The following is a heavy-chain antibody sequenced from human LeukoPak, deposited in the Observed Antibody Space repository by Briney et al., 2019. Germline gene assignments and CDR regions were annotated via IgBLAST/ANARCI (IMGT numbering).Heavy chain of an antibody. CDR3: ARREAVALGVSVGYYFDN. Sequence: GQSLRISCKGSGYSFTSYWNGWVRQMPGKGLEWMGIIYPADSDTSYSPSFQGQVTISVDKSISTAYLQWSSLEASDTAMYFCARREAVALGVSVGYYFDNWGQGTLVTVSS. D-gene: IGHD6-19*01. J-gene: IGHJ4*02. V-gene: IGHV5-51*01. CDR2: IYPADSDT. CDR1: GYSFTSYW.